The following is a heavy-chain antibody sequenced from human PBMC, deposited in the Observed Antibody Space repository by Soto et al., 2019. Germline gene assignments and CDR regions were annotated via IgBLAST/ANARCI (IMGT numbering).Heavy chain of an antibody. Sequence: QVQLQESGPGLVKPSQTLSLTCTVSGGSISSGGYYWSWIRQHPGKGLEWIGYIYYSGTTYYNPSLRSQVTITIDTSNIQFNLRMTSVTAADTAVYYCARSVDPWGQGTLVTVSS. J-gene: IGHJ5*02. CDR3: ARSVDP. CDR2: IYYSGTT. V-gene: IGHV4-31*01. CDR1: GGSISSGGYY.